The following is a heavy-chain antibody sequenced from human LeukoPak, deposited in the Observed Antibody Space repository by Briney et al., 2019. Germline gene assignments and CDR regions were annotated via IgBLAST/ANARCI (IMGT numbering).Heavy chain of an antibody. D-gene: IGHD4-17*01. CDR1: GFTFSSYG. V-gene: IGHV3-7*01. Sequence: PGGSLRLSCAASGFTFSSYGMSWVRQAPGKGLEWVANIKPDGSEKYYVDSVKGRFTFSRDNAKNSLYLQMNSLRAEDTAVYYCALLGDYVNFDYWGQGTLVTVSS. CDR3: ALLGDYVNFDY. CDR2: IKPDGSEK. J-gene: IGHJ4*02.